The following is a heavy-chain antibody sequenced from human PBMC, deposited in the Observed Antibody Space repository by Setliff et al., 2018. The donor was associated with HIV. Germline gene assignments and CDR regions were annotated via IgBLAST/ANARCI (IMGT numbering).Heavy chain of an antibody. J-gene: IGHJ4*02. Sequence: PGGSLRLSCAASGFPFSNYWMGWVRQAPGKGLEWVANINQDGSAKDYVDSVKGRFTISRDNAKNSLYLQMNSLRAGDTAMYFCARHGEYSYDMSFHYWGQGTLVTVSS. CDR2: INQDGSAK. V-gene: IGHV3-7*01. D-gene: IGHD5-18*01. CDR3: ARHGEYSYDMSFHY. CDR1: GFPFSNYW.